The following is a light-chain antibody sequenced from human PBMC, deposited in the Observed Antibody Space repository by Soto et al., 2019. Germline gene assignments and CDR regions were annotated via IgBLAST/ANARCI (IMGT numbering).Light chain of an antibody. CDR1: QTISSW. Sequence: IQMTQSPSTLSASVGERVTITCRASQTISSWLAWYQQKPGKAPKLLIYKASTLKSRVPSRFSGSGSGTEFTLTISSLQPDDFATYYCQHYNSYSEAFGQGTKVDI. V-gene: IGKV1-5*03. CDR2: KAS. CDR3: QHYNSYSEA. J-gene: IGKJ1*01.